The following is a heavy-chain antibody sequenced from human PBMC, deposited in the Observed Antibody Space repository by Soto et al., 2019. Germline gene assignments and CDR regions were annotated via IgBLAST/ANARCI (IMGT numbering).Heavy chain of an antibody. CDR3: ARDIEEDVYCSGGSCYFAFDI. CDR2: ISSSSSYI. Sequence: ESGGGLVKPGGSLRLSCAASGFTFSSYSMNWVRQAPGKGLEWVSSISSSSSYIYYADSVKGRFTISRDNAKNSLYLQMNSLRAEDTAVYYCARDIEEDVYCSGGSCYFAFDIWGQGTMVTVSS. J-gene: IGHJ3*02. V-gene: IGHV3-21*01. D-gene: IGHD2-15*01. CDR1: GFTFSSYS.